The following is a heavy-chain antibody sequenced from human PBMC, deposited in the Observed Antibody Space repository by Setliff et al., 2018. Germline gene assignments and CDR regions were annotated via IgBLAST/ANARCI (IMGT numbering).Heavy chain of an antibody. D-gene: IGHD2-15*01. CDR3: MRQVGGGLWYFDY. CDR2: IYYSGST. V-gene: IGHV4-39*07. J-gene: IGHJ4*02. CDR1: GGSISSSSYY. Sequence: PSETLSLTCTVSGGSISSSSYYWGWIRQPPGKGLEWIGSIYYSGSTYYNPSLKSRVNLSLDMSKTQFSLHLNSVTAADTAVYYCMRQVGGGLWYFDYWGQGILVTVSS.